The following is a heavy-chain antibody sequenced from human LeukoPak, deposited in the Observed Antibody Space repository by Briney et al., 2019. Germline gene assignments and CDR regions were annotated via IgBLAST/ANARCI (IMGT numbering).Heavy chain of an antibody. D-gene: IGHD6-13*01. J-gene: IGHJ6*02. V-gene: IGHV3-33*01. CDR3: ARTKYSNSWEHYYYGMDD. Sequence: GGSLRLSCAASGFTFSTSGMHWVRQAPGKGLEWVAVIWNDGSNQYYGASVKGRFTISRDNSKNTLYLQMNSLRTEDTAVYYCARTKYSNSWEHYYYGMDDWGQGTTVTVS. CDR2: IWNDGSNQ. CDR1: GFTFSTSG.